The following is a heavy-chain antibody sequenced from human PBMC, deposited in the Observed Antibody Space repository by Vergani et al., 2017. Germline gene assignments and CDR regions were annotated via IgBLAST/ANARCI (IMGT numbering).Heavy chain of an antibody. J-gene: IGHJ6*02. CDR3: ARDPAMVSILYYYGMDV. Sequence: QVQLVQSGAEVKKPGASVKVSCKASGYTFTGYYMHWVRQAPGQGLEWMGWINPIFGTANYAQKFQGRVTITADESTSTAYMELSSLRSEDTAVYYCARDPAMVSILYYYGMDVWGQGTTVTVSS. CDR2: INPIFGTA. CDR1: GYTFTGYY. D-gene: IGHD5-18*01. V-gene: IGHV1-69*01.